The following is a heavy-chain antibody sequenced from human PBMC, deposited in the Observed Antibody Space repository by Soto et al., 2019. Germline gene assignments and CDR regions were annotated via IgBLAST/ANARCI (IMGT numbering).Heavy chain of an antibody. D-gene: IGHD2-2*01. J-gene: IGHJ3*02. Sequence: EVQLLESGGGLVQPGGSLRLSCAASGLTFSSYAMNWVRQAPGKGLECVSAIIGSGGRTYYGDSVKGRFTISRDNSKNTLYLQMNSLRAEDTAVYYCAKDRSSSTIDAFDIWGQGTMVTVSS. V-gene: IGHV3-23*01. CDR1: GLTFSSYA. CDR2: IIGSGGRT. CDR3: AKDRSSSTIDAFDI.